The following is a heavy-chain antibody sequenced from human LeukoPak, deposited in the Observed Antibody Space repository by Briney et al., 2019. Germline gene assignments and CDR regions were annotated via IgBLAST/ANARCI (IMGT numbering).Heavy chain of an antibody. CDR1: GYTFTSYA. V-gene: IGHV1-3*01. CDR3: ARDHYGSGSYWLHKYNWFDP. Sequence: GASVKVSCKASGYTFTSYAMHWVRQAPGQRLEWMGWINAGNGNTKYSQKFQGRVTITRDTSASTAYMELSSLRSEDTAVYYCARDHYGSGSYWLHKYNWFDPWGQGTLVTVSS. J-gene: IGHJ5*02. D-gene: IGHD3-10*01. CDR2: INAGNGNT.